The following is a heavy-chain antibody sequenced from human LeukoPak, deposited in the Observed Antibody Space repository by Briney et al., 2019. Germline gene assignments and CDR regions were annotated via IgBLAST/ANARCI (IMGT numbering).Heavy chain of an antibody. CDR2: IYTSGST. CDR3: ARETQQWPYYFDY. D-gene: IGHD6-19*01. CDR1: GGSINSYY. V-gene: IGHV4-4*07. Sequence: PSETLSLTCTVSGGSINSYYWSWIRQPAGKGLEWIGRIYTSGSTNYNPSLKSRVTMSVDTSKNQFSLKLSSVTAADTAVYYCARETQQWPYYFDYWGQGTLVTVSS. J-gene: IGHJ4*02.